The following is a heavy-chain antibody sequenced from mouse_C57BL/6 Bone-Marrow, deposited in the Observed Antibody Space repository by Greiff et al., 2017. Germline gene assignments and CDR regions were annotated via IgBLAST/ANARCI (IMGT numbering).Heavy chain of an antibody. CDR2: IYPENGDT. J-gene: IGHJ3*01. Sequence: VQLQQSGAELVKPGASVKLSCTASGFNINDDYMPWVKQRPEQGLEWIGWIYPENGDTEYASKFQGKATITADTSSNTAYLQLSSLTSEDTAVYYCTTWEKADWGQGTLVTVSA. CDR3: TTWEKAD. CDR1: GFNINDDY. V-gene: IGHV14-4*01. D-gene: IGHD4-1*01.